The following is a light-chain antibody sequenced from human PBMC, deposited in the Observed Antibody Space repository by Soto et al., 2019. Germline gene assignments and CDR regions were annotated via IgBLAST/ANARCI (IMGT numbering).Light chain of an antibody. CDR1: SSDVWAYDL. CDR2: ENI. Sequence: QSVLTQPASVSGNPGQSITISCIGTSSDVWAYDLVSWYQQHPGTAPRLIIYENIRRPSTITSRFSGSKSGNTASLTISGLRAEDEATYHCCLYAGNRIFIFGGGTKVTVL. V-gene: IGLV2-23*01. J-gene: IGLJ2*01. CDR3: CLYAGNRIFI.